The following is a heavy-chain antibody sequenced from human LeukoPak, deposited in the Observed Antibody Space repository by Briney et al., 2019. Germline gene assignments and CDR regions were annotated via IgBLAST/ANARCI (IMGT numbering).Heavy chain of an antibody. Sequence: GGSLRLSCAASGFSFSNYAMSWVRRAPARGPEWVSSIRGDGETFYADSVKGRFTISRDNPKNTLYLQMNSLRAEDTAVYFCAKRGVVIRVILVGFHREANYFDSWGQGALVTVSS. V-gene: IGHV3-23*01. J-gene: IGHJ4*02. CDR1: GFSFSNYA. CDR3: AKRGVVIRVILVGFHREANYFDS. CDR2: IRGDGET. D-gene: IGHD2-15*01.